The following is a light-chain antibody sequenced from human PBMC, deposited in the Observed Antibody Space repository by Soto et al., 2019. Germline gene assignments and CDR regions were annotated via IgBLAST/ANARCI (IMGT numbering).Light chain of an antibody. V-gene: IGKV3-15*01. CDR1: QSISSS. CDR3: QQYNKWPPWT. Sequence: EIVMTRSPATLSVSPGERATLSCRASQSISSSLAWYQQKPGQAPRLLIYGASTRATGIPARFSGSGSGTQFTLTISSLQSEDFGTYYCQQYNKWPPWTFGQGTKVDI. CDR2: GAS. J-gene: IGKJ1*01.